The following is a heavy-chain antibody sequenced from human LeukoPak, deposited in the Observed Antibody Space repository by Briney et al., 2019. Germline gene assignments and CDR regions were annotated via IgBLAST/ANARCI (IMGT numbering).Heavy chain of an antibody. J-gene: IGHJ5*02. Sequence: SETLSLTCTVSGGSISSYYWSWIRQPPGKGLEWIGYIYYSGSTNYNPSLKSRVTISVDTSKNQFSLKLSSVTAADTAVYYCAKDPRGYSSSWYYNWFDPWGQGTLVTVSS. V-gene: IGHV4-59*01. CDR3: AKDPRGYSSSWYYNWFDP. CDR2: IYYSGST. CDR1: GGSISSYY. D-gene: IGHD6-13*01.